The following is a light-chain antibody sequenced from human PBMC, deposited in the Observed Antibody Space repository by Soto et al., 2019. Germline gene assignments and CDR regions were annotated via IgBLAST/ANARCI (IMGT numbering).Light chain of an antibody. CDR1: SSNIGAGYD. V-gene: IGLV1-40*01. Sequence: QSVLTQPPSVSGAPGQRVTISCTGSSSNIGAGYDVHWYQQLPGTAPKLLIYGISNRPSGVPDRFSGSKSGTSASLAITGLQAEDEADYYCQSYDSSLSGLGVFGGGTKLTVL. CDR3: QSYDSSLSGLGV. J-gene: IGLJ3*02. CDR2: GIS.